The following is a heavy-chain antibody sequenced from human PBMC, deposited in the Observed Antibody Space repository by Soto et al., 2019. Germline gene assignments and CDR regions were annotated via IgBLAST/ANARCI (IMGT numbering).Heavy chain of an antibody. J-gene: IGHJ3*02. CDR3: ARERVVTPGRGFDEAFDI. D-gene: IGHD2-15*01. Sequence: QVQLVQSGAEVKKPGASVKVSCKASGYTFTSYYMHWVRQAPGQGLEWMGIINPSGGSTSYAQKFQGRVTMTRDTSTSTVYMELSSLRSEDTAVYYCARERVVTPGRGFDEAFDIWGQGTMVTVSS. CDR1: GYTFTSYY. CDR2: INPSGGST. V-gene: IGHV1-46*01.